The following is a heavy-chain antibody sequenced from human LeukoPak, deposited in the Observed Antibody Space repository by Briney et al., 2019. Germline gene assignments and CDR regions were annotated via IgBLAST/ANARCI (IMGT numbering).Heavy chain of an antibody. D-gene: IGHD1-1*01. V-gene: IGHV3-23*01. J-gene: IGHJ4*02. Sequence: PGGSLRLSCAASGFTFSNYAMSWVRQAPGKGLEWVSSIGGGGVDTYYADSVKGRFTISGDNSKNTLYLQMNSLRVEDTAVYYCAKDPPTTGTTFDNWGRGTLVTVCS. CDR1: GFTFSNYA. CDR2: IGGGGVDT. CDR3: AKDPPTTGTTFDN.